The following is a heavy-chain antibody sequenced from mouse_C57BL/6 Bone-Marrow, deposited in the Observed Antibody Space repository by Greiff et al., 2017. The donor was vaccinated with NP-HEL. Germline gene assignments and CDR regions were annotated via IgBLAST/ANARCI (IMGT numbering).Heavy chain of an antibody. J-gene: IGHJ2*01. Sequence: QVQLQQPGAELVRPGTSVKLSCKASGYTFTSYRMHWVKQRPGQGLEWIGVIDPSDSYTNYNQKFKGKATLTVDTSSSTAYMQLSSLTSEDSAVYYCARRITTVVADYWGQGTTLTVSS. V-gene: IGHV1-59*01. CDR2: IDPSDSYT. CDR3: ARRITTVVADY. D-gene: IGHD1-1*01. CDR1: GYTFTSYR.